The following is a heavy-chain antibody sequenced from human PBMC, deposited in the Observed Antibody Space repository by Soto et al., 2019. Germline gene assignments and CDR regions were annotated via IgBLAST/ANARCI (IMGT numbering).Heavy chain of an antibody. CDR1: GYTFTSYA. D-gene: IGHD3-9*01. V-gene: IGHV7-4-1*01. CDR3: ARDRYDILTGYYMYDY. J-gene: IGHJ4*02. Sequence: ASVKVSCKSSGYTFTSYAMNWVRQAPGQGLEWMGWINTNTGNPTYAQGFTGRFVFSLDTSVSTAYLQICSLKAEDTAVYYFARDRYDILTGYYMYDYWGQGTLVTVSS. CDR2: INTNTGNP.